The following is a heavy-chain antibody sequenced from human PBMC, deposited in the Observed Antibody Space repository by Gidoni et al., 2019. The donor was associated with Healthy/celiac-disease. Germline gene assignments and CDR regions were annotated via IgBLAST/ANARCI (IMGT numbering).Heavy chain of an antibody. V-gene: IGHV2-5*02. CDR2: IYLDDDK. CDR3: AHAIRPKRTGYSSSWYGNRFDP. D-gene: IGHD6-13*01. Sequence: QITLKESGPTLVKPTQTLTLTCTFSGFSLSTSGVGVGWIRQPPGKALEWLALIYLDDDKRSSPSLKSRLTITKDTSKNQVVLTMTNMDPVDTATYYCAHAIRPKRTGYSSSWYGNRFDPWGQGTLVTVSS. J-gene: IGHJ5*02. CDR1: GFSLSTSGVG.